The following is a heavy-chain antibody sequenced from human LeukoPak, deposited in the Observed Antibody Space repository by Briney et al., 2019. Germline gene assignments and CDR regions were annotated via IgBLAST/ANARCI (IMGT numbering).Heavy chain of an antibody. CDR2: ISSRAFII. Sequence: GGSLRLSCAASGFTLSDYYMTWVRQTPGKGLEWVSYISSRAFIIKYADSVKGRFTISRDNAKDLMFLQMDSLRADDTAVYYCARARDGYNSGGYYMDVWGKGTTVTVSS. CDR1: GFTLSDYY. D-gene: IGHD5-24*01. CDR3: ARARDGYNSGGYYMDV. J-gene: IGHJ6*03. V-gene: IGHV3-11*04.